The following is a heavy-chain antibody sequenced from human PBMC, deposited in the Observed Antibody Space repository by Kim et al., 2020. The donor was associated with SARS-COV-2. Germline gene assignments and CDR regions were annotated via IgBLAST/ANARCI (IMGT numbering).Heavy chain of an antibody. D-gene: IGHD3-10*01. Sequence: AESRKCRYTLSRDNSKNTLFLQMNNLRAEDTAVYYCGKELRGSVIGGIDYWGQGTLVTVSS. V-gene: IGHV3-23*03. J-gene: IGHJ4*02. CDR3: GKELRGSVIGGIDY.